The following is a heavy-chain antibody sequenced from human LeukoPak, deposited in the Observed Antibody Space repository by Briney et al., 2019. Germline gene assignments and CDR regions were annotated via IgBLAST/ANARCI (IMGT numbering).Heavy chain of an antibody. V-gene: IGHV4-31*03. CDR3: ARAVGGYYSHWFDY. CDR1: GGSISSGGYS. CDR2: IYYSGST. J-gene: IGHJ4*02. Sequence: SETLSLTCTVSGGSISSGGYSWSWIRQHPGKGLEWIGYIYYSGSTHYNPSLKSRVTISVDTSKNQFSLKLSSVTAADTAVYYCARAVGGYYSHWFDYWGQGTLVTVSS. D-gene: IGHD3-22*01.